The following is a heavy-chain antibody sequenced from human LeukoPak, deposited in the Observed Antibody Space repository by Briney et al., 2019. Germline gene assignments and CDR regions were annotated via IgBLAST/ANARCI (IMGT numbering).Heavy chain of an antibody. Sequence: PGGSLRLSCAASGFTFSSYGMHWVRQAPGKGLEWVAFIRYDGSNKYYADSVKGRFTISRDNSKNTQYLQMNTLRAEDTAVYYCAKAGLDGDPHGYWGQGTLVTVSS. CDR3: AKAGLDGDPHGY. CDR1: GFTFSSYG. J-gene: IGHJ4*02. D-gene: IGHD4-17*01. CDR2: IRYDGSNK. V-gene: IGHV3-30*02.